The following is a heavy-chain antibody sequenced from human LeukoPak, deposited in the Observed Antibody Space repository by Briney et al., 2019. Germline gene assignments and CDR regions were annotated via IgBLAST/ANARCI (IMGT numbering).Heavy chain of an antibody. CDR3: ARDPIAAVRFDY. Sequence: GRSLRLSCAASGFTFSSYGIHWVRQAPGRGLEWVAVTWYDGSHKYYADSVKGRFTISRDNSKNTLYLQMNSLRAEDTAVYYCARDPIAAVRFDYWGQGTLVTVSS. V-gene: IGHV3-33*01. CDR1: GFTFSSYG. J-gene: IGHJ4*02. D-gene: IGHD6-13*01. CDR2: TWYDGSHK.